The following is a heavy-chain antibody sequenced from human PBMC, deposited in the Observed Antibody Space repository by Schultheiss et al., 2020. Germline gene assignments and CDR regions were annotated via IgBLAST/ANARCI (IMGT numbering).Heavy chain of an antibody. CDR2: IYSGGGT. V-gene: IGHV3-53*01. D-gene: IGHD3-16*01. CDR1: GFTVSSNY. J-gene: IGHJ4*02. Sequence: GGSLRLSCAASGFTVSSNYMSWVRQAPGKGLEWVSVIYSGGGTYYADSVTGRFTLSRDTSKNTLYLQMNSLRAEDTAVYYCARGGRGVAAPDYWGQGTLGTVSS. CDR3: ARGGRGVAAPDY.